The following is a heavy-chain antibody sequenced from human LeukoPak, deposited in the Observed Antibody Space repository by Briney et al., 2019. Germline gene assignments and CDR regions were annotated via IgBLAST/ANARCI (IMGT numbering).Heavy chain of an antibody. Sequence: ASVKVSCKASGYTFTSYHMHWVRQAPGQGLEWMGKINLSGGSTTYAQKLQGRVTMATDTSTSTAYMELRSLRSDDTAVYYCARDRGYSYGLQWGFDYWGQGTLVTVSS. CDR3: ARDRGYSYGLQWGFDY. D-gene: IGHD5-18*01. CDR2: INLSGGST. CDR1: GYTFTSYH. J-gene: IGHJ4*02. V-gene: IGHV1-46*01.